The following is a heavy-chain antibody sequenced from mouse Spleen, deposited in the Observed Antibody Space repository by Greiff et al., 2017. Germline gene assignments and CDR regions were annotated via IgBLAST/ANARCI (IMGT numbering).Heavy chain of an antibody. Sequence: EVLLVESGAELVRPGASVKLSCTASGFTIKDYYMHWVKQRPEQGLEWIGWIDPENGDTEYASKFQGKATLTADTSSNTAYLQLSSLTSEDTAVYCCSYGDYVFFRAYWGQGTLVTVSA. CDR1: GFTIKDYY. J-gene: IGHJ3*01. CDR2: IDPENGDT. D-gene: IGHD2-13*01. V-gene: IGHV14-4*01. CDR3: SYGDYVFFRAY.